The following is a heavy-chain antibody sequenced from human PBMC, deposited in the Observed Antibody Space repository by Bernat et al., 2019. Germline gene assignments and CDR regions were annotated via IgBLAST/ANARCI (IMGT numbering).Heavy chain of an antibody. V-gene: IGHV4-30-2*01. D-gene: IGHD4-17*01. CDR1: GGSISSGGYS. CDR2: IYHSGST. Sequence: QVQLQESGPGLVKPSQTLSLTCTVSGGSISSGGYSWSWIRQPPGKGLEWIGYIYHSGSTYYNPSLKSRVTISVDRSKNQFSLKLSSVTAADTAVYYCAREGDYGDYFDYWGQGTLVTVSS. J-gene: IGHJ4*02. CDR3: AREGDYGDYFDY.